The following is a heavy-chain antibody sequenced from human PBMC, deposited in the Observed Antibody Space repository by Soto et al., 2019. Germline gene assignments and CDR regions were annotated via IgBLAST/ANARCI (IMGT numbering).Heavy chain of an antibody. CDR3: AKATRIAARRYDYYGMDV. J-gene: IGHJ6*02. CDR2: ISYDGSNK. V-gene: IGHV3-30*18. D-gene: IGHD6-6*01. Sequence: GGSLRLSCAASGFTFSSYGMHWVRQAPGKGLEWVAVISYDGSNKYYADSVKGRFTISRDNSKNTLYLQMNSLRAEDTAVYYCAKATRIAARRYDYYGMDVWGQGTTVTVSS. CDR1: GFTFSSYG.